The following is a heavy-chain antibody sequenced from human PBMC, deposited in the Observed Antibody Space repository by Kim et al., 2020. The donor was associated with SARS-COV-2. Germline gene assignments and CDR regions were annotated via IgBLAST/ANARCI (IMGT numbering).Heavy chain of an antibody. CDR3: AKDGQQWLVLFADY. D-gene: IGHD6-19*01. Sequence: ADPVKGRFTISKDNSKTTLYLQMNSLRAEDTAVYYCAKDGQQWLVLFADYWGQGTLVTVSS. J-gene: IGHJ4*02. V-gene: IGHV3-23*01.